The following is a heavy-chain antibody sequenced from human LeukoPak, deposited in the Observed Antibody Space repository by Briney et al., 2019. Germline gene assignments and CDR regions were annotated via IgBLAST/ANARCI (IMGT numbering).Heavy chain of an antibody. D-gene: IGHD2-2*02. CDR1: GYTFTSYG. J-gene: IGHJ6*02. Sequence: ASVKVSCKASGYTFTSYGISWVRQAPGQGLEWMGWISAYNGNTNYAQKLQGRVTMTTDTSTSTAYMELRSLRSDDTAVYYCARDGLPRYCCSTSCYKDPYYYGMDVWGQGTTVTVSS. CDR2: ISAYNGNT. CDR3: ARDGLPRYCCSTSCYKDPYYYGMDV. V-gene: IGHV1-18*01.